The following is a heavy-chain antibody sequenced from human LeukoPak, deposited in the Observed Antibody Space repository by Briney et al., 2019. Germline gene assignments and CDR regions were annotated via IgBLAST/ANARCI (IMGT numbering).Heavy chain of an antibody. Sequence: GESLQISCKGSGYSFTSYWIGWVRPMPGKGLEWMGIIYPGDSDTRYSPSFQGQVTISADKSISTAYLQWSSLKASDTAMYYCARRTYYYDSSGYPPSPHFDYWGQGTLVTVSS. D-gene: IGHD3-22*01. CDR2: IYPGDSDT. V-gene: IGHV5-51*01. CDR1: GYSFTSYW. CDR3: ARRTYYYDSSGYPPSPHFDY. J-gene: IGHJ4*02.